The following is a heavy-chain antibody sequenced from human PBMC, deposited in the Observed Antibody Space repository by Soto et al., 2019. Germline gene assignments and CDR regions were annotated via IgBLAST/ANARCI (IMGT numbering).Heavy chain of an antibody. Sequence: GGSLRLSCAASGFTFSSYSMNWVRQAPGKGLEWVSSISSSSSYIYYADSVKGRFTISRDNAENSLYLQMNSLGAEDSSVYYCARDGLDQLLYCYYYGMDIWGQGTTVTVSS. V-gene: IGHV3-21*01. J-gene: IGHJ6*02. D-gene: IGHD2-2*01. CDR3: ARDGLDQLLYCYYYGMDI. CDR1: GFTFSSYS. CDR2: ISSSSSYI.